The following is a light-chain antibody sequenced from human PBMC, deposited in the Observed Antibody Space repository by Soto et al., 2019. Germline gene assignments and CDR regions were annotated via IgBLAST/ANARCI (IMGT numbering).Light chain of an antibody. J-gene: IGLJ2*01. V-gene: IGLV2-11*01. Sequence: QSVLTQPRSVSGSPGQSVTISCTGTSSDVGAYNYVSWYQQHPGKAPKLMIYDVSKRPSGVPDRFSGSKSGNTASLTISGLQAEDEADYYCCSYAGSYTVVFGGGTQPTVL. CDR1: SSDVGAYNY. CDR2: DVS. CDR3: CSYAGSYTVV.